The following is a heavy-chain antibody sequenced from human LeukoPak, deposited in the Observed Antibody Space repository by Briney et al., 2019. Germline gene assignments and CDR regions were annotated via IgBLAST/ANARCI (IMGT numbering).Heavy chain of an antibody. CDR2: ISSNGGST. J-gene: IGHJ4*02. Sequence: GGSLRLSCAASGFTFSSYAMHWVRQAPGKGLEYVSAISSNGGSTYYANSVKGRFTISRDNSKNTLYLQMGSLRAEDMAVYYCARGLERRQQYYFDYWGQGTLVTVSS. V-gene: IGHV3-64*01. CDR1: GFTFSSYA. D-gene: IGHD1-1*01. CDR3: ARGLERRQQYYFDY.